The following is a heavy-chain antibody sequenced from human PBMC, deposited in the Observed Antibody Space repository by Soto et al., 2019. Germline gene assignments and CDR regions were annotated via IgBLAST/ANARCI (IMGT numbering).Heavy chain of an antibody. CDR3: ARGPYYDFWSGWHYGMDV. D-gene: IGHD3-3*01. CDR2: IYHSGST. V-gene: IGHV4-59*11. Sequence: SETLSLTCTVSGGSMSSHYWTWIRQPPGKGLEWIGYIYHSGSTNYNPSLKSRVTISVDRSKNQFSLKLSSVTAADTAVYYCARGPYYDFWSGWHYGMDVWGQGTTVTVSS. CDR1: GGSMSSHY. J-gene: IGHJ6*02.